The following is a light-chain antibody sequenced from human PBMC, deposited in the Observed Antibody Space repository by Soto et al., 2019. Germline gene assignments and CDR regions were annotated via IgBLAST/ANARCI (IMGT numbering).Light chain of an antibody. CDR1: SSNIGTNT. CDR2: RDT. CDR3: AAWDDTLKGGV. J-gene: IGLJ3*02. Sequence: QSVLTQPPSVSGTPGQRVVISCSGSSSNIGTNTVNWYQQLPGTAPKLLIFRDTQRPSGLPDRFSASKSGTSASLAISGLQSEDAADYYCAAWDDTLKGGVFGGGTKLTVL. V-gene: IGLV1-44*01.